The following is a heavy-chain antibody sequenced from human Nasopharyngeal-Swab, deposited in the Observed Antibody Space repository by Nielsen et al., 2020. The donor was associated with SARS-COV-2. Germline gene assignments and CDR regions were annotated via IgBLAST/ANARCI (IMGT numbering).Heavy chain of an antibody. CDR1: GYIFSNYW. CDR2: IYPGDSDT. Sequence: GGSLRLSCKGSGYIFSNYWIGWVRQMPGKGLEWVGIIYPGDSDTRYSPSFQGQATISADKSISTTYLQWSSLKASDTAMYYCARLLLSKYFDYWGQGTLVTVSS. V-gene: IGHV5-51*01. CDR3: ARLLLSKYFDY. J-gene: IGHJ4*02.